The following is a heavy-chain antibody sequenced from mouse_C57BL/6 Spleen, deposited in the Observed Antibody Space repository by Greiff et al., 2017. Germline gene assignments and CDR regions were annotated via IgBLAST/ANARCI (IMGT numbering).Heavy chain of an antibody. J-gene: IGHJ1*03. D-gene: IGHD1-1*01. V-gene: IGHV5-4*01. CDR1: GFTFSSYA. Sequence: EVQLVESGGGLVKPGGSLKLSCAASGFTFSSYAMSWVRQTPEKRLEWVATISDGGSYTYYPDNVKGRFTISRDNAKNNLSLQMSHLKSEDTAMYYCASDWDYYGSSYWYFDVWGTGTTVTVSS. CDR2: ISDGGSYT. CDR3: ASDWDYYGSSYWYFDV.